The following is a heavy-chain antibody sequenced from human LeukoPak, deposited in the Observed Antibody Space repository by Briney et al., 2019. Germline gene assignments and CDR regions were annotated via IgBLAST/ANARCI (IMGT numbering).Heavy chain of an antibody. D-gene: IGHD3-9*01. V-gene: IGHV1-69*06. Sequence: SVKVSCKASGYTFTSYGISWVRQAPGQGLEWMGGIIPIFGTANYAQKFQGRVTITADKSTSTAYMELSSLRSEDTAVYYCAKTPDILTGYSFDYWGQGTLVTVSS. CDR3: AKTPDILTGYSFDY. CDR1: GYTFTSYG. J-gene: IGHJ4*02. CDR2: IIPIFGTA.